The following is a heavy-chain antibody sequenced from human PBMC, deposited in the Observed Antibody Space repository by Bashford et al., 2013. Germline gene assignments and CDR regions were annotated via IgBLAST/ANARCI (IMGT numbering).Heavy chain of an antibody. J-gene: IGHJ5*02. CDR3: TRRIRSYYDSSVYYSNWFDP. V-gene: IGHV5-10-1*01. Sequence: ESLKISCKGSGFPFTSYWISWVRQMPGKGLEWMGRIDPRDSYTDYNPSFEGHVTMSVDKSLSTAYLQWNNLRASDTAMYFCTRRIRSYYDSSVYYSNWFDPWGQGTQVTVSS. CDR2: IDPRDSYT. D-gene: IGHD3-22*01. CDR1: GFPFTSYW.